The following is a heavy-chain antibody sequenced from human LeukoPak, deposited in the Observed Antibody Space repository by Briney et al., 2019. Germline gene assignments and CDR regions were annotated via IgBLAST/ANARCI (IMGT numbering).Heavy chain of an antibody. CDR3: ARHEIIKGGTVVVPAAIDS. Sequence: PSETLSLTCTVSAGSISSGSYYWGWIRQPPGRGLEWVGRIYDSGGTYYNPSLKSRLTITVDTSKNPFSLKLSCLTAADTAVYCCARHEIIKGGTVVVPAAIDSWGQGTLVTVSS. J-gene: IGHJ4*02. CDR1: AGSISSGSYY. D-gene: IGHD2-2*01. V-gene: IGHV4-39*01. CDR2: IYDSGGT.